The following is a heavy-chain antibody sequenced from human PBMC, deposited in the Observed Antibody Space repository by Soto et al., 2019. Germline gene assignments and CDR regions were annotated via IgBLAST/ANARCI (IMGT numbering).Heavy chain of an antibody. CDR3: VSTLYGDTIDY. J-gene: IGHJ4*02. Sequence: QVQLVQSGAEVKKPGASVKVSCKASGYTFTSYDINWVRQATGQGLEWMGWMNPNSGNTGYAQKFQGRVTMTRNTSTSHDSLELTSLRSEATAVYYCVSTLYGDTIDYWGQGTLVTVSS. D-gene: IGHD4-17*01. CDR2: MNPNSGNT. V-gene: IGHV1-8*01. CDR1: GYTFTSYD.